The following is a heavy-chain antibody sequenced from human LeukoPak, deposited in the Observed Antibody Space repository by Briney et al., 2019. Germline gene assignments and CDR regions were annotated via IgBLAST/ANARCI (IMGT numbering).Heavy chain of an antibody. D-gene: IGHD3-3*01. CDR1: GFTFSTYG. CDR2: MRSDGTSK. J-gene: IGHJ4*02. V-gene: IGHV3-30*02. CDR3: ARDALYDFWSGAKTDPFDY. Sequence: GGSLRLSCAASGFTFSTYGMHWVRQAPGKGLEWVAFMRSDGTSKYYTDSVKGRFTISRDNSKNTLYLQMNSLRAEDTAVYYCARDALYDFWSGAKTDPFDYWGQGTLVTVSS.